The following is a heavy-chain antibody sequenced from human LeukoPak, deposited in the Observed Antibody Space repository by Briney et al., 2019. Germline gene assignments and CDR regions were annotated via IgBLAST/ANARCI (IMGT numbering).Heavy chain of an antibody. V-gene: IGHV3-21*01. CDR2: ISQTGHYT. J-gene: IGHJ5*02. D-gene: IGHD1-26*01. Sequence: GGSLRLSCAASGLSFNSYTMNWVRQAPGKGLEWVSSISQTGHYTDYADSVKGRFTISRDNSKDTVFLQMNSLTVDDTAVYYCARLVGGTTGATDSWGQGSLVSVS. CDR3: ARLVGGTTGATDS. CDR1: GLSFNSYT.